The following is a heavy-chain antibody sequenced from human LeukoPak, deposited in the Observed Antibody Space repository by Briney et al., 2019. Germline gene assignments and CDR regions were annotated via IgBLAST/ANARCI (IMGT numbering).Heavy chain of an antibody. Sequence: GGSLRLSCAASGFTVSSNYMSWVRQAPGKGLEWVSVIYRDGSTYYADSVKGRFTISRDNSKNTLYLQMNSLRAEDTAVYYCARESSQLRWTKDCWGQGTLVTVSS. D-gene: IGHD4-23*01. CDR3: ARESSQLRWTKDC. J-gene: IGHJ4*02. V-gene: IGHV3-66*02. CDR2: IYRDGST. CDR1: GFTVSSNY.